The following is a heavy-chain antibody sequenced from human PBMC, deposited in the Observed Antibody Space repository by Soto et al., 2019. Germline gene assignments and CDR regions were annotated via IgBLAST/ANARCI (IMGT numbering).Heavy chain of an antibody. CDR1: GYTFTSYG. D-gene: IGHD3-10*01. V-gene: IGHV1-18*01. CDR2: ISAYNGNR. J-gene: IGHJ4*02. CDR3: SRVDPGETSPFDH. Sequence: ASVKVSCKASGYTFTSYGISWVRQAPGQGLEWMGWISAYNGNRKYAQRLQGRVTMTRDTSTSTAYMEVRSLRSDDTAVYYCSRVDPGETSPFDHWGQGTLVTVSS.